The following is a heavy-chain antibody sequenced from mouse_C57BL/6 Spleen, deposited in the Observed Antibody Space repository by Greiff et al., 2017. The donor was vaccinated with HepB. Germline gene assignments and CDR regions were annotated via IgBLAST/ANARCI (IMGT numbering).Heavy chain of an antibody. Sequence: EVKVVESGGGLVKPGGSLKLSCAASGFNFSDYGMHWVRQAPEKGLEWVAYISSGSSTIYYADTVKGRFTISRDNAKNTLFLQMTSLRSEDTAMYYCARYYDGSRFDYWGQGTTLTVSS. CDR2: ISSGSSTI. CDR1: GFNFSDYG. CDR3: ARYYDGSRFDY. J-gene: IGHJ2*01. V-gene: IGHV5-17*01. D-gene: IGHD1-1*01.